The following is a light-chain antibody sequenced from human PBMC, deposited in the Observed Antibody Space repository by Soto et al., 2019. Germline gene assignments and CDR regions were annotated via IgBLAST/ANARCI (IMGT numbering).Light chain of an antibody. Sequence: EIVLTQSPGTLSLSPGERATLSCRASQSVSSSYLAWYQQKPGQAPRLLIYGASSRATGIPDRFSASGSGTDFTLTISRLEPEDFAMYYCQQYGSSPPWGFGQGTKVEIK. J-gene: IGKJ1*01. V-gene: IGKV3-20*01. CDR1: QSVSSSY. CDR2: GAS. CDR3: QQYGSSPPWG.